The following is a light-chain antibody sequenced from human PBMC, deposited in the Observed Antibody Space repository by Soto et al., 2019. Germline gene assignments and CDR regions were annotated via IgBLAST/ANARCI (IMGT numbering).Light chain of an antibody. J-gene: IGKJ1*01. V-gene: IGKV3-20*01. CDR1: QSLTMN. CDR3: QQYGSSPTWT. Sequence: EIVLTQSPGTLSLSPGERVTLSCRASQSLTMNLAWYQHKPGQSPRLLIYGASTRATGIPDRFSGSGSGTDFTLTISRLEPEDSAVYYCQQYGSSPTWTFGQGTKVDI. CDR2: GAS.